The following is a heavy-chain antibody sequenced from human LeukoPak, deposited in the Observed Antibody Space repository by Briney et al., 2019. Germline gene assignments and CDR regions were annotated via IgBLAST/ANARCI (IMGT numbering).Heavy chain of an antibody. J-gene: IGHJ5*02. CDR1: GYTFTTYD. CDR3: ARGRAGGKGWFDP. Sequence: ASVTVSCKASGYTFTTYDINWVRQATGQGLEWMGWMNPNSGNSGYAQKFQGRVTMTRNTSISTAYMELSSLKSEDTVVYYCARGRAGGKGWFDPWGQGTLVTVSS. CDR2: MNPNSGNS. V-gene: IGHV1-8*01.